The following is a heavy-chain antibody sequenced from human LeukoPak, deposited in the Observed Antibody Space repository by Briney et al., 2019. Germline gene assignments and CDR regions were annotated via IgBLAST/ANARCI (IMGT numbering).Heavy chain of an antibody. J-gene: IGHJ6*03. Sequence: GGSLRLSCAASGFTFSSYGMSWVRQAPGKGLEWVSAIIGSGGSTYYADSVKGRFTFSRDNSKNTLYLQMNSLRAEDTAVYYCAKGGYSGYDSPPSYYYYMDVWGKGTTVTISS. CDR3: AKGGYSGYDSPPSYYYYMDV. V-gene: IGHV3-23*01. D-gene: IGHD5-12*01. CDR1: GFTFSSYG. CDR2: IIGSGGST.